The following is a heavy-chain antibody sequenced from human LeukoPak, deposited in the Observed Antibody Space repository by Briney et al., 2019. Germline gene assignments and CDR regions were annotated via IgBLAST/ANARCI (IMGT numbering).Heavy chain of an antibody. CDR2: IYDSGDS. CDR3: ARGPTTGYSDC. V-gene: IGHV4-4*07. CDR1: GGSINNYY. Sequence: SETLSLTCIVSGGSINNYYWSWIRQPAGKGLEWIGRIYDSGDSFYNPSLKSRVTMSVDTSENQFSLKLTSVTAADTAVYYCARGPTTGYSDCWSQGTLVTVSS. J-gene: IGHJ4*02. D-gene: IGHD6-13*01.